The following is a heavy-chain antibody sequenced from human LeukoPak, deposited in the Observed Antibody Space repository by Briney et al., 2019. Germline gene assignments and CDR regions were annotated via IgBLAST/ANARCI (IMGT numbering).Heavy chain of an antibody. CDR1: GGSMSPYY. Sequence: NPSETLSLTCSVSGGSMSPYYWNWIRQPPGKGLEWIGYQYYSGATDYNPSLKSRVTFSADTSKNQFSLKLSSVTAADTAVYYCARVPRGMATINGGAFDIWGQGTMVTVSS. CDR3: ARVPRGMATINGGAFDI. CDR2: QYYSGAT. D-gene: IGHD5-24*01. V-gene: IGHV4-59*08. J-gene: IGHJ3*02.